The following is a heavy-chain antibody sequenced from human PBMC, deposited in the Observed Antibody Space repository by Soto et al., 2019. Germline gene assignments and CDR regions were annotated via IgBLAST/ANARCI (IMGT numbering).Heavy chain of an antibody. CDR2: IFHDGRA. CDR3: AQHEGYALHS. Sequence: QVQLQEPGPGLVKPSGTLSPTCTVSGCSHWYSWVRQAPGKGLEWIGQIFHDGRASYDPSLQSQVTMSTDKSRNQISLHVPSLPAADKAIYYCAQHEGYALHSWGQGALVVVS. V-gene: IGHV4-4*02. D-gene: IGHD2-2*01. J-gene: IGHJ4*02. CDR1: GCSHW.